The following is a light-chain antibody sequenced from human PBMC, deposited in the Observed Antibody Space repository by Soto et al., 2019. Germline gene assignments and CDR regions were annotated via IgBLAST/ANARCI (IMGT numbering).Light chain of an antibody. CDR2: GAS. CDR1: QSVSSSY. J-gene: IGKJ5*01. Sequence: EIVLTQSPGTLSLSPGERATLSCRASQSVSSSYLAWYQQKPCQAPRLLIYGASSRATGIPERFSGSGSGTDFTLTISRLEPEDFAVYYCQQYGSSPPVTFGQGTRLEIK. V-gene: IGKV3-20*01. CDR3: QQYGSSPPVT.